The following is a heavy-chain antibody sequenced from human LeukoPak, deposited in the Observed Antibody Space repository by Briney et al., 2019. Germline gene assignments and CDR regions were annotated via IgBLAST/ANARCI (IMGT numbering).Heavy chain of an antibody. CDR3: ARDGGAGWSAFDD. CDR2: INPNSGGT. V-gene: IGHV1-2*06. Sequence: GASVKVSCKASGYTFTGYYMHWVRQAPGQGLEWMGRINPNSGGTNYAQKFQGRVTMTRDTSISTAYMELSRLRSDDTAVYYCARDGGAGWSAFDDWGQGTLVTVSS. J-gene: IGHJ4*02. CDR1: GYTFTGYY. D-gene: IGHD6-19*01.